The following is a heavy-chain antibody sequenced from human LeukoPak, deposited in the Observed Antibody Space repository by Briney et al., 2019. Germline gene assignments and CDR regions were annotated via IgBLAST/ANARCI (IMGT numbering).Heavy chain of an antibody. D-gene: IGHD2-15*01. CDR3: ARPPNHCSGGSCYEDAFET. J-gene: IGHJ3*02. CDR2: INPNSGGT. Sequence: GASVKVSSKASGYTFTGYYIHWVRQAPGQGLEWMGWINPNSGGTNYAQKFQGRVTMTRDTSISTAYMELSRLRSDDTAVYYCARPPNHCSGGSCYEDAFETCGQGTMVTVSS. V-gene: IGHV1-2*02. CDR1: GYTFTGYY.